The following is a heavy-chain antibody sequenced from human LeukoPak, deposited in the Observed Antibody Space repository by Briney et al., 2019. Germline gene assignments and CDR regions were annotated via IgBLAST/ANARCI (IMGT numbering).Heavy chain of an antibody. V-gene: IGHV5-51*01. Sequence: GESLKISCKGSGYTFTSYWIAWVRQKAGKGLEWMGIIHPGDSDTRYSPSFQGQVTISADKSISTAYLQWSTLKASDTAMYYCARLTGYCGGDCYADFWGRGTLVTVSS. CDR2: IHPGDSDT. CDR3: ARLTGYCGGDCYADF. CDR1: GYTFTSYW. J-gene: IGHJ4*02. D-gene: IGHD2-21*02.